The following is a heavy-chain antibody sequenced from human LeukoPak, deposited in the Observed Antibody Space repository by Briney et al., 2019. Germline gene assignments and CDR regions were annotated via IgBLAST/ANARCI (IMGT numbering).Heavy chain of an antibody. CDR3: AREVYRGSSFFDY. J-gene: IGHJ4*02. CDR1: GGSISGYY. Sequence: SETLSLTCTVSGGSISGYYWSWVRQPAGKGLEWIGRIYTSGSTNYNPSLKSRVTISVDTSKNQFSLKLSSVTAADTAVYYCAREVYRGSSFFDYWGQGTLVTVSS. V-gene: IGHV4-4*07. CDR2: IYTSGST. D-gene: IGHD6-6*01.